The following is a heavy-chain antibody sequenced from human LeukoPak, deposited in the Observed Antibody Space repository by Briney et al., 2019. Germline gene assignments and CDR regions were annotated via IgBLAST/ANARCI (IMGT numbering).Heavy chain of an antibody. Sequence: GASVKVSCKASGYTFTGYCMHWVRQAPGQGLEWMGWINPNSGGTSYAQKFQGRVTMTRDTSISTAYMELTRLRFDDTAVYYCARAYDNNDYFDYWGQGTLVTVSS. V-gene: IGHV1-2*02. J-gene: IGHJ4*02. D-gene: IGHD3-22*01. CDR2: INPNSGGT. CDR1: GYTFTGYC. CDR3: ARAYDNNDYFDY.